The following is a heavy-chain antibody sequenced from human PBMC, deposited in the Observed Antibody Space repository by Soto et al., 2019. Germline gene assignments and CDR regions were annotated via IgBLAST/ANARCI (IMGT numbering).Heavy chain of an antibody. D-gene: IGHD2-21*02. CDR2: IFSDTA. CDR1: GGSFDYRA. V-gene: IGHV1-69*06. Sequence: SVKVSCKASGGSFDYRAVTWLRQAPGQGLGWMGHIFSDTADYAHKFQGRVTITADKSTATAYMQLDSLTSNDTAVYYCARDRVTTPRFYDYWGQGTLVTVSS. CDR3: ARDRVTTPRFYDY. J-gene: IGHJ4*02.